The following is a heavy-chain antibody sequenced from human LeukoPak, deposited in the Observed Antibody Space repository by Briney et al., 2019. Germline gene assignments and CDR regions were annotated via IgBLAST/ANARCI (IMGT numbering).Heavy chain of an antibody. CDR1: GGSFSGYY. J-gene: IGHJ4*02. CDR3: ASRKTVNESYYFDY. V-gene: IGHV4-34*01. D-gene: IGHD4-11*01. Sequence: SETLSLTCAVYGGSFSGYYWSWIRQPPGKGLEWIGEINHSGSTNYNPSLKSRVTISVDTSKNQFSLKLSSVTAADTAVYYCASRKTVNESYYFDYWGQGTLVIVSS. CDR2: INHSGST.